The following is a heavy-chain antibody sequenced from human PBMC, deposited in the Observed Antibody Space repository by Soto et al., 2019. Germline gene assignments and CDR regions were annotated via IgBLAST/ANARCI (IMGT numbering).Heavy chain of an antibody. CDR2: IYYSGST. Sequence: PSETLSLTCTVSGGSISSYYWSWIRQPPWKGLEWIGYIYYSGSTNYNPSLKSRVTISVDTSKNQFSLKLSSVTAADTAVYYCARDRSTATDFWSGYTYYGMDVWGQGTTVTVSS. D-gene: IGHD3-3*01. J-gene: IGHJ6*02. CDR1: GGSISSYY. CDR3: ARDRSTATDFWSGYTYYGMDV. V-gene: IGHV4-59*01.